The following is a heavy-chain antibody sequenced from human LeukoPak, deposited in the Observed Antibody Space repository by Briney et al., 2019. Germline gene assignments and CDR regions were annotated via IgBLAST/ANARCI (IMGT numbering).Heavy chain of an antibody. CDR3: ARRASSWRGYYYYMDV. CDR2: INHSGST. J-gene: IGHJ6*03. D-gene: IGHD6-13*01. V-gene: IGHV4-34*01. CDR1: GGSFSGYY. Sequence: PSETLSLTCAVYGGSFSGYYWSWIRQPPGKGLEWIGEINHSGSTNYNPSLKSRVTISVDTSKNQFSLKLSSVTAADTAVYYCARRASSWRGYYYYMDVWGKGTTVTISS.